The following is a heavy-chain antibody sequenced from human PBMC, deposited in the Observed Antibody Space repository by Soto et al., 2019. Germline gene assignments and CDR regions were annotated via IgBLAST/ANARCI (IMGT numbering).Heavy chain of an antibody. Sequence: AAVKVSCKASGFTFSNYYMHWVRQAPEQGLQWVGIISPAGDMTTYAQRFQGSVTMTRDTSTSTVYMELSSMTSEDTAVYYCAGAACDQYVDVWG. D-gene: IGHD3-16*01. CDR2: ISPAGDMT. CDR3: AGAACDQYVDV. V-gene: IGHV1-46*01. J-gene: IGHJ6*02. CDR1: GFTFSNYY.